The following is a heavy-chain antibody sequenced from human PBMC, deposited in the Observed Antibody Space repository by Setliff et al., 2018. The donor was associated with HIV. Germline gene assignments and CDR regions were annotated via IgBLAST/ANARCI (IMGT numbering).Heavy chain of an antibody. CDR3: ARPGIAAADYYFDY. D-gene: IGHD6-13*01. Sequence: ASVKVSCKASGSTVTNYNIHWVRQAPGQGLEWVGMVNPSGGSTAYAQKFQGRVTIIRDTSTSTVYMDLSSLRSEDTAVYYCARPGIAAADYYFDYWGQGALVTVSS. J-gene: IGHJ4*02. CDR2: VNPSGGST. CDR1: GSTVTNYN. V-gene: IGHV1-46*01.